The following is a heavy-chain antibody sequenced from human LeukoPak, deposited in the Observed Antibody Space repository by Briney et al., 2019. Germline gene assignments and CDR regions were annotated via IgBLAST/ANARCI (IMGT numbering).Heavy chain of an antibody. D-gene: IGHD3-10*01. CDR1: GFTFSSYE. CDR2: ISSSGDTI. V-gene: IGHV3-48*03. CDR3: ARQRIRGLDF. Sequence: GGSLRLSSAASGFTFSSYEMNWVRQAPGKGLEWVSYISSSGDTIYYADSVKGRFTISRDNAKNSLYLQMNSLRAEDTAVYYCARQRIRGLDFWGQGTLVTVPS. J-gene: IGHJ4*02.